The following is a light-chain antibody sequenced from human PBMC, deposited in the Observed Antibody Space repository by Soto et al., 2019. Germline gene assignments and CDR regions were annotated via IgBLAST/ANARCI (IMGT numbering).Light chain of an antibody. CDR3: QHYGGMWA. J-gene: IGKJ1*01. Sequence: DIQMTHTPSTLSASLGDRVTITFRSSQSISNRLAWYQQKPGKAPKVVIYDASNLESGVPSRFSGSGSGTEFILTINSLQPDDFATYCCQHYGGMWAFGQGTKVDIK. V-gene: IGKV1-5*01. CDR1: QSISNR. CDR2: DAS.